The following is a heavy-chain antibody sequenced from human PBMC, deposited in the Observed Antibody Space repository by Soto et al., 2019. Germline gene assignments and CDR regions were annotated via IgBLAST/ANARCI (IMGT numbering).Heavy chain of an antibody. V-gene: IGHV1-46*01. CDR1: GNSFTTYY. CDR2: INPSGGRT. Sequence: ASVKVSCKASGNSFTTYYMHWVRQAPGQGLEWMGIINPSGGRTTYAQKFQGRVTMTRDTSTSTFHMELSSLTSEDTAVYYCAGLYHYDSSGYYDYWGQGALVTISS. J-gene: IGHJ4*02. D-gene: IGHD3-22*01. CDR3: AGLYHYDSSGYYDY.